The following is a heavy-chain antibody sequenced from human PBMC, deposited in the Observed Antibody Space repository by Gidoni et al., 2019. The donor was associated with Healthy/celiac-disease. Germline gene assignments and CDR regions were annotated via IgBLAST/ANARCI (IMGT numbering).Heavy chain of an antibody. CDR2: IYSGGIT. V-gene: IGHV3-66*01. CDR3: ARDPGIAAAGYYYYYYMDV. CDR1: GFPVSSSY. Sequence: EVQLVESGGGLVQPGGSLRLSCAASGFPVSSSYMSWVRQAPGKGLEWVSVIYSGGITYYADSVKGRFTISRDNSKNTLYLQMNSLRAEDTAVYYCARDPGIAAAGYYYYYYMDVWGKGTTVTVSS. D-gene: IGHD6-13*01. J-gene: IGHJ6*03.